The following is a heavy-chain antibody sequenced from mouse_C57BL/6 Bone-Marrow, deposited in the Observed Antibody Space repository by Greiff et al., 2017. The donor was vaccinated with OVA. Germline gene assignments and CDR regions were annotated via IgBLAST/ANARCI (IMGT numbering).Heavy chain of an antibody. Sequence: QVQLQQSGAELVRPGASVKLSCKASGYTFTDYYINWVKQRPGQGLEWIARIYPGSGNTYYHEKFKGKATLTAEKSSSTAYMQLSSLTSEDSAVYFCATVDYYGSSYPWYFDVWGTGTTVTVSS. CDR1: GYTFTDYY. D-gene: IGHD1-1*01. CDR2: IYPGSGNT. V-gene: IGHV1-76*01. J-gene: IGHJ1*03. CDR3: ATVDYYGSSYPWYFDV.